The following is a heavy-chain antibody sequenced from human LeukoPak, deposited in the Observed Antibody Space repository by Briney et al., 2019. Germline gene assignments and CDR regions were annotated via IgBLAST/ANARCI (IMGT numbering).Heavy chain of an antibody. CDR2: INHSGST. Sequence: SETLSLTCAVYGGSFSGYHWSWIRQPPGKGLEWIGEINHSGSTNYNPSLKSRVTISVDTSKNQLSLKLSSVSPADPAVYYCASRAWGLLLFDYWGQGTLVTVSS. V-gene: IGHV4-34*01. CDR3: ASRAWGLLLFDY. J-gene: IGHJ4*02. D-gene: IGHD3-22*01. CDR1: GGSFSGYH.